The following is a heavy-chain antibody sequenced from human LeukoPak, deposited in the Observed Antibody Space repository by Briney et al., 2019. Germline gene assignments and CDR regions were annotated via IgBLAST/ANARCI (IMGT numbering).Heavy chain of an antibody. CDR3: AKVVTYNWTSGSAFDI. CDR2: ISWNSGSI. J-gene: IGHJ3*02. D-gene: IGHD1-20*01. CDR1: GFTFDDYA. V-gene: IGHV3-9*03. Sequence: SGGGLVQPGRSLRLYCAASGFTFDDYAMHWVRQAPGKGLEWVSGISWNSGSIGYADSVKGRVTISRDNAKKSLYLQINSLRAEDMALYYCAKVVTYNWTSGSAFDIWGQGTMVTVSS.